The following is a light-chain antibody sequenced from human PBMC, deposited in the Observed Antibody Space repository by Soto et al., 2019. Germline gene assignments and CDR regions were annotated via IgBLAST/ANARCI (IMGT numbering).Light chain of an antibody. CDR2: GAS. J-gene: IGKJ4*01. CDR1: QSVSSSY. CDR3: QQYSSSLGVT. V-gene: IGKV3-20*01. Sequence: EIVLTQSPGTLSLSPGERATLSCRASQSVSSSYLAWYQQKPDQAPRLLIYGASSRATGIPDRFSGSGSGTDFTLTISRLEPEDFAVYYCQQYSSSLGVTFGGGTKVEIK.